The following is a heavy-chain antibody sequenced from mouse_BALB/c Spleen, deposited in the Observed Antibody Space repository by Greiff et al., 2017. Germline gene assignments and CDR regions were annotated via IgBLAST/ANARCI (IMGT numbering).Heavy chain of an antibody. Sequence: EVQLQESGPELVKPGASVKMSCKASGYTFTSYVMHWVKQKPGQGLEWIGYINPYNDGTKYNEKFKGKATLTSDKSSSTAYMELSSPTSEDSAVYYCESPYSNSRLAYWGQGTLVTVSA. V-gene: IGHV1-14*01. D-gene: IGHD2-5*01. CDR2: INPYNDGT. CDR1: GYTFTSYV. CDR3: ESPYSNSRLAY. J-gene: IGHJ3*01.